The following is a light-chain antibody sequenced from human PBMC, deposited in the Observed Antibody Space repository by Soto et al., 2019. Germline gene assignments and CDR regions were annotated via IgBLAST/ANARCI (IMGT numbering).Light chain of an antibody. V-gene: IGLV2-23*02. Sequence: QSVLNQPASVSGSPGQSITISCTGTSSVVGSYNLVSWYQQHPGKAPKLMIYEVSKRPSGVSNRFSGSKSGNTASLTISGLQAEDEADYYCCSYAGSSTYVFVPVTKVTVL. CDR2: EVS. J-gene: IGLJ1*01. CDR1: SSVVGSYNL. CDR3: CSYAGSSTYV.